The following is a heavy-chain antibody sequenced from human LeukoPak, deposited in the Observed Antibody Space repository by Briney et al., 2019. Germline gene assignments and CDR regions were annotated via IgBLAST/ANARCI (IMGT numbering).Heavy chain of an antibody. CDR2: IIPILAIA. J-gene: IGHJ5*02. D-gene: IGHD6-19*01. CDR3: ARFGYSVAGAAPNWFDP. V-gene: IGHV1-69*04. CDR1: GGTFSSYA. Sequence: SVKVSCKASGGTFSSYAISWVRQAPGQGLEWMGRIIPILAIANYAQKFQGRVTITADKSTSTAYMELSSLRSEDTAVYFCARFGYSVAGAAPNWFDPWGQGTLVTVSS.